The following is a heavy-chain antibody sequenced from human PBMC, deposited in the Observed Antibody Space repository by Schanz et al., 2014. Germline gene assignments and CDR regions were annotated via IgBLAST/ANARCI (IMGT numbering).Heavy chain of an antibody. V-gene: IGHV1-18*01. D-gene: IGHD1-26*01. CDR2: ISAYNGNT. CDR1: GYTFTSYV. CDR3: ARDPYSASYFPSPPLYGLDV. J-gene: IGHJ6*02. Sequence: QVQLVQSGAEVKKPGASVKASCKASGYTFTSYVITWVRQAPGQGLEWMGWISAYNGNTNYAQKLQGRVTMTTDTATSTAYMELRSLRSDDTAVYYCARDPYSASYFPSPPLYGLDVWGQGTTVTVSS.